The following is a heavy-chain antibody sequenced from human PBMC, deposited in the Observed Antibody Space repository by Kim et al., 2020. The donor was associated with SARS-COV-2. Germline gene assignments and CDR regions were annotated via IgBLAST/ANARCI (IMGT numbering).Heavy chain of an antibody. J-gene: IGHJ6*02. CDR2: ISAYNGNT. CDR1: GYTFTSYG. V-gene: IGHV1-18*01. CDR3: ARLSDQLHFVYGMDV. D-gene: IGHD2-2*01. Sequence: ASVKVSCKASGYTFTSYGISWVRQAPGQGLEWMGWISAYNGNTNYAQKLQGRVTMTTDTSTSTAYMELRSLRSDDTAVYYCARLSDQLHFVYGMDVWGQGTTVTVSS.